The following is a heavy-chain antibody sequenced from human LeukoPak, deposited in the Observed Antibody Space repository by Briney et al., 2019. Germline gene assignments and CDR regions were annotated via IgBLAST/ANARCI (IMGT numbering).Heavy chain of an antibody. CDR2: IFYSGTT. CDR3: ARHLYSESYYF. D-gene: IGHD1-26*01. CDR1: GGSFSAYY. Sequence: SETLSLTCAVYGGSFSAYYWSWIRQTPGKGLEWIGSIFYSGTTYYNPSLKSRVTISIDTSKNQFSLKLSSVTAADTAVYYCARHLYSESYYFWGQGTLVTVSS. J-gene: IGHJ4*02. V-gene: IGHV4-34*12.